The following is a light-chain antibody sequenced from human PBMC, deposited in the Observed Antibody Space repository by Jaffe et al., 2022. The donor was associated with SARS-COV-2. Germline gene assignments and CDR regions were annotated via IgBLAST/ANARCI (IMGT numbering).Light chain of an antibody. CDR2: EVT. V-gene: IGLV2-8*01. CDR1: SSDVGGYNY. CDR3: SSYAGSNNVV. Sequence: QSALTQPPSASGSPGQSVTISCTGTSSDVGGYNYVSWYQQHPGKAPKFMIYEVTKRPSGVPDRFSGSKSGNTASLTVSGLQPEDEGYYYCSSYAGSNNVVFGGGTKLTVL. J-gene: IGLJ2*01.